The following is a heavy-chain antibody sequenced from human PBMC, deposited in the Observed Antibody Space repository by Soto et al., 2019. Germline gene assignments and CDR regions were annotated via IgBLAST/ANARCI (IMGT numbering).Heavy chain of an antibody. CDR3: TRGASGYGNFDY. J-gene: IGHJ4*02. Sequence: EVQLVESGEGLVQPGGSLRLSCAASGFTFRTWMHWVRQAPGKGLVWVSRINSDGSSITYADSVKGRFIISRDNAKNTLYLQMNSLTVEYTAVYYCTRGASGYGNFDYWGQGVLVTVSS. V-gene: IGHV3-74*01. CDR2: INSDGSSI. D-gene: IGHD5-12*01. CDR1: GFTFRTW.